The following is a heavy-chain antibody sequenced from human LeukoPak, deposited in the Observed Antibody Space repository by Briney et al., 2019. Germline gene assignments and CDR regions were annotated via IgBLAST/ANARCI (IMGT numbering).Heavy chain of an antibody. CDR3: ARDRYDYVWGSYRLDAFDI. J-gene: IGHJ3*02. Sequence: ASVRVSCKASGYTFTGYYMHWVRQAPGQGLEWMGWINPNSGGTNYAQKFQGRVTMTRDTSISTAYMELSRLRSDDTAVYYCARDRYDYVWGSYRLDAFDIWGQGTMVTVSS. CDR1: GYTFTGYY. V-gene: IGHV1-2*02. D-gene: IGHD3-16*02. CDR2: INPNSGGT.